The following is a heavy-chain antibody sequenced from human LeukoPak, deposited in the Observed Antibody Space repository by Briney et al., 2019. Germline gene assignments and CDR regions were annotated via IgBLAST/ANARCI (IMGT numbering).Heavy chain of an antibody. CDR2: IKQDGSEK. CDR1: GFTFSSYW. V-gene: IGHV3-7*03. D-gene: IGHD3-22*01. Sequence: GGSLRLSCAASGFTFSSYWMSWVRQAPGKGLEWVANIKQDGSEKYYVGSVKGRFTISRDNAKNSLYLQMNSLRAEDTAVYYCARDDYYDSSGYYYYYGMDVWGQGTTVTVSS. J-gene: IGHJ6*02. CDR3: ARDDYYDSSGYYYYYGMDV.